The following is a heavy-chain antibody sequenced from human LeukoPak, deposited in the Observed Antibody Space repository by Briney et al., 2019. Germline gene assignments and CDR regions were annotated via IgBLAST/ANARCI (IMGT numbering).Heavy chain of an antibody. CDR1: GFTFSSYA. V-gene: IGHV3-7*01. CDR2: INLDGSEK. Sequence: PGGSLRLSCAASGFTFSSYAMTWVRQAPGKGLEWVANINLDGSEKYYVDSLKGRFTISRDNAQNSLYLQMNNLIAEDTAVYYCAKALGRGYYGMDVWGQGTTVTVSS. CDR3: AKALGRGYYGMDV. J-gene: IGHJ6*02. D-gene: IGHD7-27*01.